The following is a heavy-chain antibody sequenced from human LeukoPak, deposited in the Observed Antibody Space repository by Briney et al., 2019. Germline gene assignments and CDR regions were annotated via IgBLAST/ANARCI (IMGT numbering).Heavy chain of an antibody. CDR1: GGSISSSNW. J-gene: IGHJ4*02. CDR2: IYHSGST. CDR3: ARRHVQYSSSSDPYYFDY. Sequence: SETLSVTCAVSGGSISSSNWWSWVRQPPGKGLEWIGEIYHSGSTNYNPSLKSRVTISVDTSKNQFSLKLNSVTAADTAVYYCARRHVQYSSSSDPYYFDYWGQGTLVTVSS. D-gene: IGHD6-6*01. V-gene: IGHV4-4*02.